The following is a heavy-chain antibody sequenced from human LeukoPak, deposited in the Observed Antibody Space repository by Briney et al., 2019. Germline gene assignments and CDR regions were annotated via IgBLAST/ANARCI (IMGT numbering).Heavy chain of an antibody. Sequence: GGSLRLSCAASGFTFSSYEMNWVRQAPGKGLEWVSYISSSGSTIYYADSVKGRFTISRDNAKNSLYLQMNSLRAEDTAVYYCARDDAVVVAANFDYWGQGTLVTVSS. V-gene: IGHV3-48*03. CDR3: ARDDAVVVAANFDY. CDR1: GFTFSSYE. CDR2: ISSSGSTI. D-gene: IGHD2-15*01. J-gene: IGHJ4*02.